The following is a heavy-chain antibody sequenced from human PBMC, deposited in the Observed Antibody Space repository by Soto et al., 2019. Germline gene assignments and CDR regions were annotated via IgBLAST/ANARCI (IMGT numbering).Heavy chain of an antibody. J-gene: IGHJ4*02. CDR3: ARGGGYYGSGTYPFDY. V-gene: IGHV1-18*01. CDR1: GYTLSNYG. D-gene: IGHD3-10*01. CDR2: ISVYNYNT. Sequence: QVQLVQSGAEVKKPGASVKVSCKTSGYTLSNYGIAWVRQAPGQGLEWMGWISVYNYNTNYAQKLQGRVTMTRDISTSTAYMELRSLISDDTAVYYCARGGGYYGSGTYPFDYWGQGTLVTVSS.